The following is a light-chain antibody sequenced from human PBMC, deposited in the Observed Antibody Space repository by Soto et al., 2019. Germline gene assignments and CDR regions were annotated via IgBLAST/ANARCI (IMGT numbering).Light chain of an antibody. CDR2: GAS. J-gene: IGKJ5*01. CDR1: QSVNSNH. Sequence: EIVLTQSPGTLSLSPGERATLSCRASQSVNSNHLAWYQQRPGQAPRLLVYGASIRASGIPDRFSGSGSGTDFTLTISRLEPEDFAVFYCQQYGTSLVTFGPGTRLEI. CDR3: QQYGTSLVT. V-gene: IGKV3-20*01.